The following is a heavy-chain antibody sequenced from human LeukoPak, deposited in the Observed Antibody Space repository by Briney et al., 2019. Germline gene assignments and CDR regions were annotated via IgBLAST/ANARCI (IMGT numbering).Heavy chain of an antibody. CDR3: VRGYQLLPDAFDI. CDR1: GGSISSYY. CDR2: IYYDGST. D-gene: IGHD2-2*01. V-gene: IGHV4-59*01. J-gene: IGHJ3*02. Sequence: SETLSLTCTVSGGSISSYYWSWIRQPPGKGLEWIGYIYYDGSTNYNSSLKNRVTISLGTSKNQFSLKLSSVTAADTAVYYCVRGYQLLPDAFDIWGQGTMVTVSS.